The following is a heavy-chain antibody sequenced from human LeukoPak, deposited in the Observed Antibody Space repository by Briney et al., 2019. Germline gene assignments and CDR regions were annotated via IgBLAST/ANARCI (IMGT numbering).Heavy chain of an antibody. CDR1: GFTFSSYA. J-gene: IGHJ4*02. V-gene: IGHV3-30-3*01. Sequence: GGSLRLSCAASGFTFSSYAMHWVRQAPGKGLEWVAVISYDGSNKYYADSVKGRFTISRDNAKNSLYLQMNSLRAEDTAVYYCARDKNYDILTGYQDYWGQGTLVAVSS. D-gene: IGHD3-9*01. CDR3: ARDKNYDILTGYQDY. CDR2: ISYDGSNK.